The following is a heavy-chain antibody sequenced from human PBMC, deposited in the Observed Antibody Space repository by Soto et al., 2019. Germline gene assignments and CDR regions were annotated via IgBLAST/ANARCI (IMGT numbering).Heavy chain of an antibody. Sequence: EVQLVESGGGLVQRGGSLRLSCAASGFTLSNYWMTWVRQAPGKGLEWVANIKYDGSEKYYVNSVKSRFTISRDNAKKSLHLQKDSLRAEDTAVYCCAGGGSYYLSWGQGTLVTVSS. J-gene: IGHJ5*02. CDR3: AGGGSYYLS. CDR1: GFTLSNYW. V-gene: IGHV3-7*05. CDR2: IKYDGSEK. D-gene: IGHD1-26*01.